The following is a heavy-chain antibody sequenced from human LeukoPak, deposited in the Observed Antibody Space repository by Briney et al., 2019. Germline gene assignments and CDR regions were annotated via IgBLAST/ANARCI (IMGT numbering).Heavy chain of an antibody. CDR2: ISYDGSNK. CDR1: GFTFSSYG. CDR3: AKEFNRGLPDY. Sequence: QSGGSLRLSCAASGFTFSSYGIHWVRQAPGKGLEWVAVISYDGSNKFYADSVKGRFTISRDNSKNTLYLQMSSLRAEDTAVYYCAKEFNRGLPDYWGQGTLVTVPS. D-gene: IGHD2-21*01. J-gene: IGHJ4*02. V-gene: IGHV3-30*18.